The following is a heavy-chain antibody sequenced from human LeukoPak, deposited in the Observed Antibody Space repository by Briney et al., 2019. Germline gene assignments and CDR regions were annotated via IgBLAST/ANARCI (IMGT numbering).Heavy chain of an antibody. Sequence: GRSLRLSCAASGFTFSSYSMNWVRQAPGKGLEWVSYISSSSSTIYYADSVKGRFTISRDNAKNSLYLQMNSLRAEDTAVYYCASNYYDSSGIYDAFDIWGQGTMVTVSS. J-gene: IGHJ3*02. CDR3: ASNYYDSSGIYDAFDI. V-gene: IGHV3-48*01. CDR2: ISSSSSTI. CDR1: GFTFSSYS. D-gene: IGHD3-22*01.